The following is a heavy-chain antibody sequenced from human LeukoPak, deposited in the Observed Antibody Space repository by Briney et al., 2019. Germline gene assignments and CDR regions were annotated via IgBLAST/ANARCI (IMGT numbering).Heavy chain of an antibody. V-gene: IGHV5-51*01. D-gene: IGHD6-13*01. CDR3: ARRIAGSGVDY. Sequence: GESLKISCKGSGYNFISYWIGWVRQMPGKGPEWMGIIYPGDSDTRYSPSFQGQVTISADKPISTAYLQWRSLKASDSAMYYCARRIAGSGVDYWGQGTLVTVPS. J-gene: IGHJ4*02. CDR1: GYNFISYW. CDR2: IYPGDSDT.